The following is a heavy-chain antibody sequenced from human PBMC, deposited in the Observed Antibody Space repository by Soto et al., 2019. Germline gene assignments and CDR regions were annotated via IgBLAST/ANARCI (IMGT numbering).Heavy chain of an antibody. Sequence: SVKVSCKASGLTFTSSAVQWVRQAGGQRREWIGWIVVGSGNTNYAQKFQERVTITRDMSTSTAYMELSSLRSEDTAVYYCTYSSSLDYYYGMKVGGEGTTV. CDR3: TYSSSLDYYYGMKV. V-gene: IGHV1-58*01. CDR1: GLTFTSSA. CDR2: IVVGSGNT. J-gene: IGHJ6*02. D-gene: IGHD6-6*01.